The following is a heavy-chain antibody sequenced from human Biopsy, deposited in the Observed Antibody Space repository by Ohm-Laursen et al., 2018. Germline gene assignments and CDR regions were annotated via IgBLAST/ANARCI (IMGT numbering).Heavy chain of an antibody. CDR3: ARRGWPEKDAFDI. V-gene: IGHV3-53*01. J-gene: IGHJ3*02. Sequence: SLRLSCAATGFTVSSNYMSWVRQAPGKGLEWVSVIYSGGSTYYADSVKGRFTISRDNSKNTLYLQMNSLRAEDTAVYYCARRGWPEKDAFDIWGRGKMVPVSS. CDR1: GFTVSSNY. CDR2: IYSGGST. D-gene: IGHD6-19*01.